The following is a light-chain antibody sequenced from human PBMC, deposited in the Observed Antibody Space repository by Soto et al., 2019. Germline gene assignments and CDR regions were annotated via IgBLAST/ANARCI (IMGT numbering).Light chain of an antibody. CDR2: QAS. CDR3: QQYNTYSWT. V-gene: IGKV1-5*03. CDR1: QSFGSW. Sequence: DIQMTQSPSTLSASVGDTVTITCRASQSFGSWLAWYQQKPGKAPKLLIYQASSLESGVPLRFNGSGSGTEFTLTISSLQPDDFATYYCQQYNTYSWTFGQGTKVEIK. J-gene: IGKJ1*01.